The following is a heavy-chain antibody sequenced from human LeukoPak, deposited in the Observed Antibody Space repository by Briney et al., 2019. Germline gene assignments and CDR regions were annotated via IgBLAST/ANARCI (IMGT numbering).Heavy chain of an antibody. CDR1: GYTFTSYY. Sequence: ASVKVPCKASGYTFTSYYMHWVRQAPGQGLEWMGIINPSGGSTSYAQKFQGRVTMTRDTSTSTVYMELSSLRSEDTAVYYCARGSDVLRYFDWLYYFDYWGQGTLVTVSS. CDR3: ARGSDVLRYFDWLYYFDY. CDR2: INPSGGST. J-gene: IGHJ4*02. D-gene: IGHD3-9*01. V-gene: IGHV1-46*01.